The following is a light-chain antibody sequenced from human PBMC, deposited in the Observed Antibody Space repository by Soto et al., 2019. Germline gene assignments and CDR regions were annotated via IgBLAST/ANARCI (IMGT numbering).Light chain of an antibody. CDR2: GAS. J-gene: IGKJ1*01. Sequence: EIVLTQSPGTLSLSPGEGATLSCRASQSVSSSYLAWYQQNRGQALRLLIYGASSRATGIPDRFSGSGSGTDFTVTISRLEPEDFAVYYCQQYGSSRWTFGQGNKVEIK. CDR1: QSVSSSY. CDR3: QQYGSSRWT. V-gene: IGKV3-20*01.